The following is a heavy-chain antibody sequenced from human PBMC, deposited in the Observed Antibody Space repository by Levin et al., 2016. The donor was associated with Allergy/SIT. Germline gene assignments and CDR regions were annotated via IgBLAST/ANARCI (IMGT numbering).Heavy chain of an antibody. D-gene: IGHD1-26*01. CDR3: ARRMSGSWKWWFDP. J-gene: IGHJ5*02. CDR1: GGSLTGSY. Sequence: SETLSLTCAFYGGSLTGSYWIWFRQPPGGGLEWIGEVNHVGSVNYNPSLKSRITVSVDIPKNHFSLKLMSVTAADTAMYYCARRMSGSWKWWFDPWGQGTLVTVSS. V-gene: IGHV4-34*01. CDR2: VNHVGSV.